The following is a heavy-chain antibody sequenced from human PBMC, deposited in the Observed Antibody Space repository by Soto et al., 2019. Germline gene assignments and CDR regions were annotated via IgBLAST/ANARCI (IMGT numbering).Heavy chain of an antibody. CDR1: GFTFSSYS. V-gene: IGHV3-48*01. CDR2: ISSSSSTI. D-gene: IGHD2-2*03. J-gene: IGHJ6*02. Sequence: EVPLVESGGGLVQPGGSLRLSCAASGFTFSSYSMNWVRQAPGKGLEWVSYISSSSSTIYYADSVKGRFTISRDNAKNSLYLQMNSLRAEDTAVYYCARVGYCSSTSCYAGWHYYYGMDVWGQGTTVTVSS. CDR3: ARVGYCSSTSCYAGWHYYYGMDV.